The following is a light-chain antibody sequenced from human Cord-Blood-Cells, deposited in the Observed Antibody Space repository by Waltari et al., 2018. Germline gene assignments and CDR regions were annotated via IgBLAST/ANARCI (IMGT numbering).Light chain of an antibody. Sequence: QSALTQPASVSGSPGQSITISCTATSSDVGSYNLFSWYQQHPGKAPKLMIYEGSKRPSGVSNRFSGSKSGNTASLTISGLQAEDEADYYCCSYAGSSTSVFGGGTKLTVL. CDR2: EGS. CDR3: CSYAGSSTSV. J-gene: IGLJ2*01. V-gene: IGLV2-23*01. CDR1: SSDVGSYNL.